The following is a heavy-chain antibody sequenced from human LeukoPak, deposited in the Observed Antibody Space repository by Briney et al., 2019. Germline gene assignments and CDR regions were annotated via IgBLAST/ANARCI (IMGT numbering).Heavy chain of an antibody. J-gene: IGHJ6*03. V-gene: IGHV4-4*07. CDR2: IYTSGSI. D-gene: IGHD3-10*01. CDR1: GGSISSYY. Sequence: SETLSLTCTVSGGSISSYYWSWIRQPAGKGLEWIGRIYTSGSINYNPSLKSRVTMSVDTSKNQFSLKLSSVTAADTAVYYCARLTMVRGVIDLNYYYYMDVWGKGTTVTISS. CDR3: ARLTMVRGVIDLNYYYYMDV.